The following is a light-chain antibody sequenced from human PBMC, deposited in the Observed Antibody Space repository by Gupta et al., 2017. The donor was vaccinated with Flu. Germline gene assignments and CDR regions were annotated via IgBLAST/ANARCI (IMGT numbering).Light chain of an antibody. Sequence: DRLTSTGRASHNNNRLFAWYQQKRGKAPKLVLYKASTAQSGVPSSFGGRGSETEFTLTISSLQDDDAATYYCQQYNAYPWTFGQGTKVDLK. J-gene: IGKJ1*01. V-gene: IGKV1-5*03. CDR2: KAS. CDR1: HNNNRL. CDR3: QQYNAYPWT.